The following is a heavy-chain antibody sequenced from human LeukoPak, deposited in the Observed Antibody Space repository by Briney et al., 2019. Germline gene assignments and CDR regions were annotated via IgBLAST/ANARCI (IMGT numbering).Heavy chain of an antibody. CDR3: ARENHDSSGTNDY. CDR1: GFTFSSYA. V-gene: IGHV3-30-3*01. CDR2: ISYDGSKK. D-gene: IGHD3-22*01. J-gene: IGHJ4*02. Sequence: GGSLRLSCAASGFTFSSYAMHWVRQAPGKGLEWVAVISYDGSKKYYADSVKGRFTISRDNSKNTLYLQMNSLRAEDTAVYYCARENHDSSGTNDYWGQGTLVTVSS.